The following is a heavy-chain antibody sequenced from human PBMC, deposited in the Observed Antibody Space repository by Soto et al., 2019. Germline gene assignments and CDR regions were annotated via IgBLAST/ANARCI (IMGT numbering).Heavy chain of an antibody. CDR2: ISYDGSNK. CDR1: GFTFSSYG. Sequence: QVQLVESGGGVVQPGRSLRLSCAASGFTFSSYGMHWVRQAPGRGLEWVAVISYDGSNKYYADSVKGRFTISRDNSKNTLYLQMNSLRAEDTAVYYFAKNRNRYCDYFPGYYFDYWGQGTLVTVSS. D-gene: IGHD4-17*01. J-gene: IGHJ4*02. V-gene: IGHV3-30*18. CDR3: AKNRNRYCDYFPGYYFDY.